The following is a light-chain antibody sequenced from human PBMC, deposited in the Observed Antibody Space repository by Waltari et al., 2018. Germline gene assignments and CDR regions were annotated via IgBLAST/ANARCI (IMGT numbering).Light chain of an antibody. V-gene: IGKV3-20*01. CDR1: QSVGRY. J-gene: IGKJ1*01. CDR2: DAP. CDR3: QMYVRLPVT. Sequence: EIVFTQSPGTLSLLPGARSTLSCRASQSVGRYLAGYKPQHGQAPRLLIYDAPTRATGIPDRFSGGGSGTDFSLTISRLEPEDFAVYYCQMYVRLPVTFGQGTKVEI.